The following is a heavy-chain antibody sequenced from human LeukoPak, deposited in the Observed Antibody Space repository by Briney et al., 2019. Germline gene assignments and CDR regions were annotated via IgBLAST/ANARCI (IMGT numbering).Heavy chain of an antibody. CDR1: GGSISSGGYY. J-gene: IGHJ5*02. Sequence: SQTLSLTCTVSGGSISSGGYYWSWIRQPPGKGLEWIGYIYHSGSTYYNPSLKSRVTISVDRSKNQFSLKLSSVTAADTAVYYCARDKSYYDSSGENWFDPWGQGTLVTVSS. CDR3: ARDKSYYDSSGENWFDP. V-gene: IGHV4-30-2*01. D-gene: IGHD3-22*01. CDR2: IYHSGST.